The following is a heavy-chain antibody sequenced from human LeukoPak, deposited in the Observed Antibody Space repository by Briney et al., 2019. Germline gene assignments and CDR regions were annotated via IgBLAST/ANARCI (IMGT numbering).Heavy chain of an antibody. CDR2: INQDGSEK. D-gene: IGHD2-21*01. Sequence: GGSLRLSCAASGFTLSPYWMSWVRQAPGKGLEWVANINQDGSEKYYVDSVKGRITISRDNSRNTLYVQMNSLRPEDTAVYSCAKGRVIDTASSGMDVWGQGTTVIVSS. V-gene: IGHV3-7*05. J-gene: IGHJ6*02. CDR1: GFTLSPYW. CDR3: AKGRVIDTASSGMDV.